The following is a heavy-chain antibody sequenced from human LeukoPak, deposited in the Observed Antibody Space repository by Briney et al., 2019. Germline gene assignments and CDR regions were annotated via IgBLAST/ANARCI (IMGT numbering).Heavy chain of an antibody. CDR2: ISGSGDSS. D-gene: IGHD2-21*02. CDR3: ASEPKNCGGDCFLLLDL. J-gene: IGHJ5*02. V-gene: IGHV3-23*01. CDR1: GFTFSGYE. Sequence: GGSLRLSCTASGFTFSGYEMNWVRQAPGKGLEWVSVISGSGDSSYYADSVKGRFTISRDNSKNTLYLQMDSLRADDTALYYCASEPKNCGGDCFLLLDLWGQGTLVTVSS.